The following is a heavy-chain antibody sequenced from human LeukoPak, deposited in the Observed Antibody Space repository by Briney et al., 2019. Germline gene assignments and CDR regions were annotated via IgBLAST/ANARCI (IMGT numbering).Heavy chain of an antibody. V-gene: IGHV1-46*01. CDR1: GYTFTSYY. CDR2: INPSGGST. CDR3: ARGEGSVVSSGYYYDY. Sequence: ASVKVSCKASGYTFTSYYMHWLRQAPGQGLEWMGIINPSGGSTSYAQKFQGRVTMTRDMSTSTVYMELSSLRSEDTAVYYCARGEGSVVSSGYYYDYWGQGTLVTVSS. D-gene: IGHD3-22*01. J-gene: IGHJ4*02.